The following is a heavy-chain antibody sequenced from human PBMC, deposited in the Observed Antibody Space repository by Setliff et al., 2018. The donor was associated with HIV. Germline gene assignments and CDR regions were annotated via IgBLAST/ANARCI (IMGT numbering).Heavy chain of an antibody. CDR3: ARDKGYYYMDV. CDR2: IYTSGGV. Sequence: SETLSLTCNVSGGSIISGSYYWSWIRQPAGKGLEWIGRIYTSGGVTYNPSLKSRITISVDTSNNQFSLRLSSVTAADTAVYYCARDKGYYYMDVWGKGITVTVSS. J-gene: IGHJ6*03. V-gene: IGHV4-61*02. CDR1: GGSIISGSYY.